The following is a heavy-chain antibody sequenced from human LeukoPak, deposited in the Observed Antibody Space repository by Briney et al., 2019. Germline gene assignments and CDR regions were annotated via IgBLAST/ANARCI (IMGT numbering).Heavy chain of an antibody. CDR2: ISNIGST. CDR1: GASISSYF. Sequence: SETLSLTCTVSGASISSYFWTWIRQSPGKGLEWIGYISNIGSTNYNPSLKSRVTISGDTSKNQFSLKLSSVTAADTAVYYCTRDRSALDTWGQGTMVTVSS. J-gene: IGHJ3*02. V-gene: IGHV4-59*01. CDR3: TRDRSALDT.